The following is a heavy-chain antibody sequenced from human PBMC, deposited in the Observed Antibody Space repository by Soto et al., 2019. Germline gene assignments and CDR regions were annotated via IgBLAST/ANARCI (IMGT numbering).Heavy chain of an antibody. D-gene: IGHD6-13*01. CDR1: GFTFSSYS. CDR3: ARDPSSRWYYFDY. V-gene: IGHV3-30-3*01. Sequence: SLRLSCAASGFTFSSYSMHWVRQAPGKGLEWVAVISYDGSNKYYADSVKGRFTISRDNSKNTLYLQMNSLRAEDTAVYYCARDPSSRWYYFDYWCQGTLVTVSS. J-gene: IGHJ4*02. CDR2: ISYDGSNK.